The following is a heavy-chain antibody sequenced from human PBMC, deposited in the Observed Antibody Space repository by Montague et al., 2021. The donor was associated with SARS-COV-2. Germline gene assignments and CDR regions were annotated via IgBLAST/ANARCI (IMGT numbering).Heavy chain of an antibody. D-gene: IGHD5-24*01. CDR1: GFSFSAYA. Sequence: SLSLSFSASGFSFSAYAMSWVRQAPGKGLKWVSAITPGGDIPYYADSVRGRFTISRDNARNTVYPQMDSLRVEDTAVYYCVKDTYGSFDPWGLGTLVTVSS. V-gene: IGHV3-23*01. CDR2: ITPGGDIP. CDR3: VKDTYGSFDP. J-gene: IGHJ5*02.